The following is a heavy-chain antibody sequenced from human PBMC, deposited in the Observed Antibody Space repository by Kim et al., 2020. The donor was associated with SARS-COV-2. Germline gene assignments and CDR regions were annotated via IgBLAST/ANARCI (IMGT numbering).Heavy chain of an antibody. J-gene: IGHJ6*02. D-gene: IGHD6-6*01. CDR2: MNPNSGNT. CDR3: ARGQYLIAARRTYYYYYGMDV. Sequence: ASVKVSCKASGYTFTSYDINWVRQATGQGLEWMGWMNPNSGNTGYAQKFQGRVTMTRNTSISTAYMELSSLRSEDTAVYYCARGQYLIAARRTYYYYYGMDVWGQGTTVTVSS. CDR1: GYTFTSYD. V-gene: IGHV1-8*01.